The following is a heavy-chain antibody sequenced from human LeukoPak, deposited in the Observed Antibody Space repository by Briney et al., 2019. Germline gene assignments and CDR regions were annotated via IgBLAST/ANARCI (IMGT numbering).Heavy chain of an antibody. V-gene: IGHV4-31*01. CDR2: ISYSGST. CDR3: ARVRSVDDSSATALDC. CDR1: GGSISSGDYY. D-gene: IGHD3-22*01. J-gene: IGHJ4*02. Sequence: KPSQTLSLTCTVSGGSISSGDYYWSWIRQHPGKGLEWIGFISYSGSTYYNPSLKSQVFISADTSKNQFSLKLSSVTAADTVVYYCARVRSVDDSSATALDCWGQGTLVTVSS.